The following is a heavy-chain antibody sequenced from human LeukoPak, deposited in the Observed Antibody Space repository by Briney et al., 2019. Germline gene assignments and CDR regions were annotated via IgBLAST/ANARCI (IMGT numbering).Heavy chain of an antibody. D-gene: IGHD4-23*01. CDR1: GGTFSSYA. Sequence: SVKVSCKASGGTFSSYAISWVRQAPGQGLEWMGGIIPIFGTANYAQKFQGRVTITADESTSTAYMELSSLRSEDTAVYYCARRGDGGRSFDYWGQGTLVTVSS. V-gene: IGHV1-69*13. J-gene: IGHJ4*02. CDR3: ARRGDGGRSFDY. CDR2: IIPIFGTA.